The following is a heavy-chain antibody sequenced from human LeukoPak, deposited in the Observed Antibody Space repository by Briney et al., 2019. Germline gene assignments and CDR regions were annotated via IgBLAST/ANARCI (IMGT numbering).Heavy chain of an antibody. CDR1: GFTFSSYA. D-gene: IGHD6-19*01. Sequence: PGRSLRLSCAASGFTFSSYAMHWVRQAPGKGLEWVAVISYDGSNKYYADSVKGRFTISRDNSKNTLYLQMNSLRAEDTAVYYCSRGPGYSSGWYQESSMFDYWGQGTLVTVSS. V-gene: IGHV3-30*01. J-gene: IGHJ4*02. CDR2: ISYDGSNK. CDR3: SRGPGYSSGWYQESSMFDY.